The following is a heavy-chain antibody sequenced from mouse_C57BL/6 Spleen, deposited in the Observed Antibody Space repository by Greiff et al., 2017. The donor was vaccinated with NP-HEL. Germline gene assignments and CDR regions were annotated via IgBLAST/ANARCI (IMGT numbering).Heavy chain of an antibody. J-gene: IGHJ2*01. V-gene: IGHV5-17*01. D-gene: IGHD2-5*01. CDR3: ARRHYSNGFEG. Sequence: EVHLVESGGGLVKPGGSLKLSCAASGFTFSDYGMHWVRQAPEKGLEWVAYISSGSSTIYYADTVKGRFTISRHNAKNTLFLQMTSLRSEDTAMYDCARRHYSNGFEGWGKGTTLTASS. CDR2: ISSGSSTI. CDR1: GFTFSDYG.